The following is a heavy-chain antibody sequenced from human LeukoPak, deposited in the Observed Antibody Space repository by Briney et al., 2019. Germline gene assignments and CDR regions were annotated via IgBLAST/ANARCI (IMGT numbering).Heavy chain of an antibody. CDR3: AKNPTTHNYVTGGGGGFDP. Sequence: HPGGSLRLSCAASGFTFSSYAMSWVRQSPGKGLEWVAVISNDGSNKYYADSVKGRFTISRDNSKNTLYLQMNSLRPEDSAVYYCAKNPTTHNYVTGGGGGFDPWGQGTLVTVSS. D-gene: IGHD4-11*01. J-gene: IGHJ5*02. CDR2: ISNDGSNK. V-gene: IGHV3-30-3*02. CDR1: GFTFSSYA.